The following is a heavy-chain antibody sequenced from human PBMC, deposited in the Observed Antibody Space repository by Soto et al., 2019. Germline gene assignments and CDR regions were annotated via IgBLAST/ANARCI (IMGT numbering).Heavy chain of an antibody. D-gene: IGHD6-6*01. CDR2: ITTYSGNT. J-gene: IGHJ5*02. CDR3: ARDPYSSSSRWFDP. V-gene: IGHV1-18*01. CDR1: GYSFITYG. Sequence: QVQLIQSGAEVKKPGASVKLSCKASGYSFITYGISWVRQAPGQGLEWMGWITTYSGNTDYAQKFQGRVTMTTDTSPSTVYMELRSLRSDDTAVYYCARDPYSSSSRWFDPWGQGTLVTVSS.